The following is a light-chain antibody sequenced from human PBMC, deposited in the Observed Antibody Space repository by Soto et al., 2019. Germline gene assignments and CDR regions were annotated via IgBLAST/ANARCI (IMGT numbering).Light chain of an antibody. CDR2: DAS. CDR1: QSISSW. V-gene: IGKV1-5*01. CDR3: QHYNTYPCT. J-gene: IGKJ1*01. Sequence: DIQMTQSPSTLSASVGDRVTITCRASQSISSWLAWYQQRPGKAPKLLIYDASSLESGVPSRFSASGSGTEFTLTITSLQPDDFATYYCQHYNTYPCTFGQGTKVEIK.